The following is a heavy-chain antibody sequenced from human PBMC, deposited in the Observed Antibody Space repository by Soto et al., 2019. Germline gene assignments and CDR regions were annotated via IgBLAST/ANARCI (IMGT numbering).Heavy chain of an antibody. CDR1: GGSDRSGSYY. CDR3: ARDAGPVTSMVTKGDFDF. J-gene: IGHJ4*02. Sequence: SETLSLTCTVSGGSDRSGSYYWSWIRQPPGKGLEWIGYIYYTGSTKYNPSLKSRVTMSVDTFKNQFSLKLTSVTAADTAVYNCARDAGPVTSMVTKGDFDFCGQGTLVTVSS. CDR2: IYYTGST. D-gene: IGHD4-4*01. V-gene: IGHV4-61*01.